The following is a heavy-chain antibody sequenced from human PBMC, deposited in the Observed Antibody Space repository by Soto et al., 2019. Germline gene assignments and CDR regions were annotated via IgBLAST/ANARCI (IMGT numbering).Heavy chain of an antibody. CDR3: ASQGYFDANYGDY. D-gene: IGHD3-9*01. V-gene: IGHV3-23*01. CDR2: ISGSGGST. J-gene: IGHJ4*02. Sequence: EVQLLESGGGLVQPGGSLRLSCAASGFTFSSYAMSWVRQAPGKGLEWVSAISGSGGSTYYADSVKGRFTISRHNSKITLYLQMNSLRAEDTAVYYGASQGYFDANYGDYWGQGTLVTVAS. CDR1: GFTFSSYA.